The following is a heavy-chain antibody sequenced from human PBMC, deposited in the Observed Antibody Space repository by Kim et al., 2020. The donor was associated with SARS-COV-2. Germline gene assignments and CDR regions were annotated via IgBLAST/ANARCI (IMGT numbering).Heavy chain of an antibody. Sequence: GGSLRLSCAASGFTFSTYGVHWVRQAPGKGLEWLAFISYDGSNKYYADSVKGRFTISRDNSKSTLFLQLSSLRIEDTAVYYCSQDFYDITGPYYGRPSLGSGGRGTLVSVSS. J-gene: IGHJ4*02. CDR2: ISYDGSNK. CDR1: GFTFSTYG. V-gene: IGHV3-30*18. CDR3: SQDFYDITGPYYGRPSLGS. D-gene: IGHD3-22*01.